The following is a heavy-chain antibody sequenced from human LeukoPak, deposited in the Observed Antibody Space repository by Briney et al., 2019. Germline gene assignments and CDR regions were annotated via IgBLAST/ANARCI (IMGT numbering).Heavy chain of an antibody. CDR3: ARAAWRGSNSRDAFDI. J-gene: IGHJ3*02. Sequence: SQTLSLTCTVSGGSISSGGYYWSWIRQHPGKGLEWIGYIYYTGTTYYNPSLKSRLTISVDTSKNQFSVNLSSMTAADTAVYYCARAAWRGSNSRDAFDIRGQGTVVTVSS. CDR2: IYYTGTT. V-gene: IGHV4-31*03. CDR1: GGSISSGGYY. D-gene: IGHD4/OR15-4a*01.